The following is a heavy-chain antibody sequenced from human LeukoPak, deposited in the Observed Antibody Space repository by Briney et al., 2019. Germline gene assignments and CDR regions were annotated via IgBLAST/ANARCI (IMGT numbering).Heavy chain of an antibody. CDR1: GGSFSGYY. D-gene: IGHD5-12*01. J-gene: IGHJ4*02. CDR2: INHSGST. Sequence: LSETLSLTCAVYGGSFSGYYWSWIRQPPGKGLEWIGEINHSGSTNYNPSLKSRVTISVDTSKNQFSLKLSSVTAADTAVYYCARGPNSGYGRFDYWGQGTLVTVSS. V-gene: IGHV4-34*01. CDR3: ARGPNSGYGRFDY.